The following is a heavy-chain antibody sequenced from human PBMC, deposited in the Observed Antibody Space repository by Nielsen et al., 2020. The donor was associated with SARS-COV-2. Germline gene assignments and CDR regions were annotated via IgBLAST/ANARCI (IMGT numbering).Heavy chain of an antibody. Sequence: SLKISCAASGFTFDDYAMHWVRQAPGKGLEWVSGISWNSGSIGYADSVKGRFTISRDNAKNSLYLQMNSLRAEDTAVYYCARDSRPSLGAYYDFWSGYYTSGVNGMDVWGQGTTVTVSS. CDR3: ARDSRPSLGAYYDFWSGYYTSGVNGMDV. CDR1: GFTFDDYA. D-gene: IGHD3-3*01. CDR2: ISWNSGSI. J-gene: IGHJ6*02. V-gene: IGHV3-9*01.